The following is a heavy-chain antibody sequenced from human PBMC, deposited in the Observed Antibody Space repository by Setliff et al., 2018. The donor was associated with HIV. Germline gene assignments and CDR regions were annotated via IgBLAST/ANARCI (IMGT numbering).Heavy chain of an antibody. Sequence: SETLSLTCAVSGGSVDSRHYYWGRIRQPPGKGLEWIGNILYGGTTYYTPSLKSRVSISVDTSRSQFSLRLNSVTAADTAVYYCARPTTGLGGGAAFDIWGQGTMVTVSS. CDR3: ARPTTGLGGGAAFDI. CDR1: GGSVDSRHYY. D-gene: IGHD2-8*01. CDR2: ILYGGTT. V-gene: IGHV4-39*01. J-gene: IGHJ3*02.